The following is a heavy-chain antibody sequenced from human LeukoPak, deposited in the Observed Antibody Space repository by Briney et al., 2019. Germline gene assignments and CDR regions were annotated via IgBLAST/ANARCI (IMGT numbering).Heavy chain of an antibody. D-gene: IGHD5-24*01. CDR2: IGTAGDT. Sequence: PGGSLRLSCAASGFTFSSYGMHWVRRATGKGLEWVSAIGTAGDTYYPGSVKGRFTSSRENAKNSLYLQMNSLRAEDTAVYYCARVGRDGYNLDYWGQGTLVTVSS. J-gene: IGHJ4*02. V-gene: IGHV3-13*01. CDR1: GFTFSSYG. CDR3: ARVGRDGYNLDY.